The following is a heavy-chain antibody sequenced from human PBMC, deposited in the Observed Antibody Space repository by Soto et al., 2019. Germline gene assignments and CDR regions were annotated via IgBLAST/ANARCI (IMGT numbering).Heavy chain of an antibody. CDR3: ASSSSGGPGHYYYYGMDV. CDR2: IYYSGST. D-gene: IGHD6-6*01. Sequence: SETLSLTCTVSGGSISSSSYYWGWIRQPPGKGLEWIGSIYYSGSTYYNPSLKSRVTISVDTSKNQFSLRLSSVTAADTAVYYCASSSSGGPGHYYYYGMDVWGQGTTVTVSS. J-gene: IGHJ6*02. CDR1: GGSISSSSYY. V-gene: IGHV4-39*01.